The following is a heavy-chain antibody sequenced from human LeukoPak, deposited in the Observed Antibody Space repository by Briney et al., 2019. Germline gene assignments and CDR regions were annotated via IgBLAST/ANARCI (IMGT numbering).Heavy chain of an antibody. CDR3: ARLGGPHSPFDN. V-gene: IGHV5-51*01. CDR1: GYNFTTHW. Sequence: GESPKISCKGFGYNFTTHWIGWVRQMPGKGLEWMAIIYPSNSDTRYSPSFQGQVTISADKSISTASLQWSSLKASDTGIYFCARLGGPHSPFDNWGQGTRVIVSS. CDR2: IYPSNSDT. D-gene: IGHD2-15*01. J-gene: IGHJ4*02.